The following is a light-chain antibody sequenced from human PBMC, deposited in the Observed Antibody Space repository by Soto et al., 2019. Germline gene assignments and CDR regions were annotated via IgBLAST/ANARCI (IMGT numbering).Light chain of an antibody. V-gene: IGKV3-15*01. Sequence: EIVMTQSPVTLSLSPGDRATLSCRASQSVANNLAWFQQRPGQAPRLLVYGASATATGIPARFSGSGSGTEFTLTISSQQSEDFAFYYCQQYNDWPRTFGQGTKVEIK. CDR1: QSVANN. CDR3: QQYNDWPRT. J-gene: IGKJ1*01. CDR2: GAS.